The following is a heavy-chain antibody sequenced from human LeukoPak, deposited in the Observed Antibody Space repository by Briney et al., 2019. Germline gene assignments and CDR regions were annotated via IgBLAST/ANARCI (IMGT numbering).Heavy chain of an antibody. V-gene: IGHV1-69*13. CDR1: GGTFSSYA. D-gene: IGHD6-19*01. J-gene: IGHJ4*02. CDR2: IIPIFGTA. Sequence: ASVKVSCKASGGTFSSYAISWVRQAPGQGLEWMGGIIPIFGTANYAQKFQGRVTITADESTSTAYMELSSLRSDDTAVYYCAREDNLGSGSSPIDYWGQGTLVTVSS. CDR3: AREDNLGSGSSPIDY.